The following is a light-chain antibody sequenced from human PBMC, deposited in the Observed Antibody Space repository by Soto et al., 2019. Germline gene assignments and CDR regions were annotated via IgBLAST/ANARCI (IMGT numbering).Light chain of an antibody. CDR3: SSYTTGSTLYV. J-gene: IGLJ1*01. CDR1: SSDVGGYNY. V-gene: IGLV2-14*03. Sequence: QSALTQPASVSGSPGQSITISCTGTSSDVGGYNYVSWYQQHPGKAPKLIIYEVTNRPSGVSNRFSGSKSDSTASLTIAGLQSEDEADYYCSSYTTGSTLYVFGTGTKVTVL. CDR2: EVT.